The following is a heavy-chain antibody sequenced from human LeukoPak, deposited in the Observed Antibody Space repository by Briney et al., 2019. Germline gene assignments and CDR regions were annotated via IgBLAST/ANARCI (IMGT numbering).Heavy chain of an antibody. CDR3: ARREDRLLWFGESLSGAFDI. CDR2: IYYSGST. J-gene: IGHJ3*02. D-gene: IGHD3-10*01. V-gene: IGHV4-59*08. CDR1: GGSISSYY. Sequence: SETLSLTCTVSGGSISSYYWSWIRQPPGKGLEWIGYIYYSGSTNYNPSLKSRVTISVDTSKNQFSLKLSSVTAADTAVYYCARREDRLLWFGESLSGAFDIWGQGTMVTVSS.